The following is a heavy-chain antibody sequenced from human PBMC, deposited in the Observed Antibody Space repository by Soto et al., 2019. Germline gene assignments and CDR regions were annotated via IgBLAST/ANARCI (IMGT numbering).Heavy chain of an antibody. CDR3: AKWGNSVAAAGTRDY. Sequence: GGSLRLSCAASGFTFSSYGMHWVRQAPGKGLEWVAVISYDGSNKYYADSVKGRFTISRDNSKNTLYLQINSLRAEDTAVYYCAKWGNSVAAAGTRDYWGQGTLVTVSS. J-gene: IGHJ4*02. V-gene: IGHV3-30*18. CDR1: GFTFSSYG. D-gene: IGHD6-13*01. CDR2: ISYDGSNK.